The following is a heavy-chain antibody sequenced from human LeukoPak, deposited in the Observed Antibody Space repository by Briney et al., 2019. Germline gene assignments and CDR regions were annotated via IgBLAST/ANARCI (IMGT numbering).Heavy chain of an antibody. J-gene: IGHJ4*02. CDR1: GYTFTDYY. CDR3: ARGGAYTYGYY. Sequence: PGASVKVSCKASGYTFTDYYIHWVRQAPGQGLEWVGWISPNSGGTNYAQKFQGRVTMTRDTSISTAYMELSSLRSDDTAVYYCARGGAYTYGYYWGQGTLVTVSS. D-gene: IGHD5-18*01. V-gene: IGHV1-2*02. CDR2: ISPNSGGT.